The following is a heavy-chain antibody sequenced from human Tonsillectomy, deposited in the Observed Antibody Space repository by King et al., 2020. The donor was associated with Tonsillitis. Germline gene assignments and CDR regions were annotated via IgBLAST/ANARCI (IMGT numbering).Heavy chain of an antibody. V-gene: IGHV1-69*01. CDR3: ARDYYDSIGYWFDY. CDR2: LIPLFGTA. D-gene: IGHD3-22*01. J-gene: IGHJ4*02. Sequence: QLVQSGAEVKKPGSSVKVSCKASGGTFSSYAISWVRQAPGQGLEWMGGLIPLFGTANYAQKFQGRITIIADESTRTAYMELSSLRYEDTAVYYCARDYYDSIGYWFDYWGQGILVTVSS. CDR1: GGTFSSYA.